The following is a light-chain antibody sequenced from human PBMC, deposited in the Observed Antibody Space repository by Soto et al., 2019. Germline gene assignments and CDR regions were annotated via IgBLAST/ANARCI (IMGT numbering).Light chain of an antibody. CDR2: DTS. CDR1: QTLSNSF. Sequence: EIVLTQSPGTLSLSPCERATLSCRASQTLSNSFIAWYQQKPGQAPRLLIYDTSSRATGVPDRYSASGSGTDFTLTISRLEPEDFAVYYCQQYGSSGTFGQGTKVDIK. V-gene: IGKV3-20*01. J-gene: IGKJ1*01. CDR3: QQYGSSGT.